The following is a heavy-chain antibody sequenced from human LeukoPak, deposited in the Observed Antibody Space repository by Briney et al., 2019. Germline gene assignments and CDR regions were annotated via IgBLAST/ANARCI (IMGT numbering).Heavy chain of an antibody. Sequence: SETLSLTCTVSGGSISSYYWSWIRQPAGKGLEWIGHMYTSGTTNYNASLKSRVTMSVDTSKNQFSLKLSSGTAADTAVYYCARDQGSIILGYFDYWGKGTLVTVSS. V-gene: IGHV4-4*07. J-gene: IGHJ4*02. CDR1: GGSISSYY. CDR2: MYTSGTT. CDR3: ARDQGSIILGYFDY. D-gene: IGHD1-14*01.